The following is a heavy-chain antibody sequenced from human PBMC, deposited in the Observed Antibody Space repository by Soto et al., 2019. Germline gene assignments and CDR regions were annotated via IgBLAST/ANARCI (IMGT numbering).Heavy chain of an antibody. V-gene: IGHV1-69*06. D-gene: IGHD2-15*01. J-gene: IGHJ4*02. CDR2: IIPVFGTA. CDR1: GGTFSSYA. CDR3: ARGWETARFTTPFAY. Sequence: QVQLVQSGAEVKKPGSSVKVSCKASGGTFSSYAISWVRQAPGQGLEWMGGIIPVFGTANYPQKLQGRVTITADKSTSTAYMEVRDLRSEDTDVYYCARGWETARFTTPFAYWGQGTLVTVSS.